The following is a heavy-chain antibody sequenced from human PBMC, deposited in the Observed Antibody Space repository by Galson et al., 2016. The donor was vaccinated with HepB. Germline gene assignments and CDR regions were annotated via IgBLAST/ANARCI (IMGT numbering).Heavy chain of an antibody. J-gene: IGHJ3*01. CDR3: ARDLSPSYADNWYDALDL. D-gene: IGHD2-2*01. Sequence: SLRLSCAASRLTFSSYWMTWVRQAPGNGPEWVAHITQGGSQTVYADSVKGRFTISRDNAKNSLYLQMHSLRPEDTAVYYCARDLSPSYADNWYDALDLWGQGTLVTVSS. CDR2: ITQGGSQT. CDR1: RLTFSSYW. V-gene: IGHV3-7*04.